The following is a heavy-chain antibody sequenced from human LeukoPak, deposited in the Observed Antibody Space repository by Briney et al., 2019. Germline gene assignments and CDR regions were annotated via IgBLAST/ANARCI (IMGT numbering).Heavy chain of an antibody. CDR1: GFTFSSYS. CDR2: ISGSGGST. Sequence: PGGSLRLSCAASGFTFSSYSMNWVRQAPGKGLEWVSAISGSGGSTYYADSVKGRFTISRDNSKNTLYLQMNSLRAEDTAVYYCANLIAYLYYFDYWGQGTLVTVSS. CDR3: ANLIAYLYYFDY. V-gene: IGHV3-23*01. D-gene: IGHD2-21*01. J-gene: IGHJ4*02.